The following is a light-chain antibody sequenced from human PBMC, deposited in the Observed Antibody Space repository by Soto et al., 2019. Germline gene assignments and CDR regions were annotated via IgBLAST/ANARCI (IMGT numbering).Light chain of an antibody. CDR3: QQRSNWPLT. CDR1: QSISSY. V-gene: IGKV3-11*01. J-gene: IGKJ4*01. CDR2: DAS. Sequence: EIVLTQSPATLSLSPGERVTLSCRASQSISSYLAWYQQKPGQAPSLLIYDASNMATGIPARFSGSGSGTAFTLTISSLEPEDFAVYYCQQRSNWPLTFGGGTKVEIK.